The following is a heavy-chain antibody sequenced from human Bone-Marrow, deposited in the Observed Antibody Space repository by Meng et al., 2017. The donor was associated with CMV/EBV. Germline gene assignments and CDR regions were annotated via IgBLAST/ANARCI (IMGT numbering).Heavy chain of an antibody. D-gene: IGHD6-6*01. CDR2: IYSGGST. CDR1: GFTVSSNY. V-gene: IGHV3-66*02. J-gene: IGHJ4*02. CDR3: AKDMRISSIAARSALDY. Sequence: GESLKISCAASGFTVSSNYMSWVRQAPGKGLEWVSVIYSGGSTYYADSVKGRFTISRDNSKNTLYLQMNSLRAEDTAVYYCAKDMRISSIAARSALDYWGQGTLVTVSS.